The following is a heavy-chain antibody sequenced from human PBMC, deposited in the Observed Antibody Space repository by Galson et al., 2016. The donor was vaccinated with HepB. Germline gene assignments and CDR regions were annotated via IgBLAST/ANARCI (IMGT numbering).Heavy chain of an antibody. CDR2: ISGSGGDST. V-gene: IGHV3-23*01. CDR1: GFSFSSYA. Sequence: SLRLSCAASGFSFSSYAISWVRQAPGKGLEWVSAISGSGGDSTYYADSVKGRFTISRDNSKNMLYLQMNSLRAEDTAVYYCAKDQAQNMAVALRWFDPWGQGTLVTVSS. D-gene: IGHD6-19*01. CDR3: AKDQAQNMAVALRWFDP. J-gene: IGHJ5*02.